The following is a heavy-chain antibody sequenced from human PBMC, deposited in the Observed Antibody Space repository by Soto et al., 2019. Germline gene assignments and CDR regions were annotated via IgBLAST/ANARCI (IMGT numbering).Heavy chain of an antibody. J-gene: IGHJ3*02. D-gene: IGHD6-6*01. CDR3: ARGQQLVLFSDAFDI. CDR1: GYTFTGYY. V-gene: IGHV1-2*04. Sequence: QVQLVQSGAEVKKPGASVKVSCKASGYTFTGYYMHWVRQAPGQGLEWMGWINPNSGGTNYAQKFQGWVTMTRDTSISTAYMELSRLRSDDTAVYYCARGQQLVLFSDAFDIWGQGTMVTVSS. CDR2: INPNSGGT.